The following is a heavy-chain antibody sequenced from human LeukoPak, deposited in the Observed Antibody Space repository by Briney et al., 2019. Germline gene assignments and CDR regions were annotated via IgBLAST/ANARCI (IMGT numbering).Heavy chain of an antibody. Sequence: SETLSLTCTVSGGSVRRGNYYWTWIRQPAGKGLEWIGRIYSSGSTNYNPSLKSRVTMSLDTSKNQFSLKLTSVTAADTAVYFCARDRTIFGVVSEYYFDHWGQGTLVTVSS. CDR3: ARDRTIFGVVSEYYFDH. V-gene: IGHV4-61*02. J-gene: IGHJ4*02. CDR1: GGSVRRGNYY. D-gene: IGHD3-3*01. CDR2: IYSSGST.